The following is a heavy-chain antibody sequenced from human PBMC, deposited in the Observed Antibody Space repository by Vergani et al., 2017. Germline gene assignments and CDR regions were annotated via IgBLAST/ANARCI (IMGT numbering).Heavy chain of an antibody. Sequence: EVQLVESGGGLVQPGGSLRLSCAASGFTFSSYEMNWVRQAPGKGLEWVSYISSSGSTIYYADSVKGRFTISRDNAKNSLYLQMTSLRAEDTAVYYCARSLGIDYFDYWGQGTLVTVSS. CDR2: ISSSGSTI. CDR3: ARSLGIDYFDY. CDR1: GFTFSSYE. D-gene: IGHD7-27*01. J-gene: IGHJ4*02. V-gene: IGHV3-48*03.